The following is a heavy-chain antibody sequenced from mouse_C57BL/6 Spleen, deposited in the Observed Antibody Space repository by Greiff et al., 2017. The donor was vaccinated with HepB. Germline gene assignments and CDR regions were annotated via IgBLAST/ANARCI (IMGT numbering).Heavy chain of an antibody. J-gene: IGHJ2*01. D-gene: IGHD1-1*01. CDR3: ARGGFYYGSSFDY. CDR1: GYTFTSYW. V-gene: IGHV1-55*01. Sequence: QVQLQQPGAELVKPGASVKMSCKASGYTFTSYWITWVKQRPGQGLEWIGDIYPGSGSTNYNEKFKSKATLTVDTSSSTAYMQLSSLTSEDSAVYYCARGGFYYGSSFDYWGQGTTLTVSS. CDR2: IYPGSGST.